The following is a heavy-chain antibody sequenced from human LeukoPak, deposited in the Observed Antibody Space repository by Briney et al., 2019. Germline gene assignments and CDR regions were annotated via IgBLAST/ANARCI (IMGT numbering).Heavy chain of an antibody. CDR2: IIPIFGTA. V-gene: IGHV1-69*05. D-gene: IGHD6-6*01. J-gene: IGHJ6*03. CDR3: ARVLDGVSGSSSGYYYYMDV. CDR1: GGTFSSYA. Sequence: SVKVSCKASGGTFSSYAISWVRQAPGQGLEWMGGIIPIFGTANYAQKFQGRVTITTDESTSTAYMELSSLRSEGTAVYYCARVLDGVSGSSSGYYYYMDVWGKGTTVTVSS.